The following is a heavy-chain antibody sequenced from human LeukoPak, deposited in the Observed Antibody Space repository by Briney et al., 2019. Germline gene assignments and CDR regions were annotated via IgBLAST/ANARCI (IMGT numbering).Heavy chain of an antibody. Sequence: GGSLRLSCAASGFTFSSHGMHWVRQAPGKGLEWVAVISYDGSNKYYADSVKGRFTISRDNSKNTLYLQMNSLRAEDTAVYYCAKVLGSGSPGRDAFDIWGQGTMVTVSS. CDR1: GFTFSSHG. J-gene: IGHJ3*02. V-gene: IGHV3-30*18. D-gene: IGHD1-26*01. CDR3: AKVLGSGSPGRDAFDI. CDR2: ISYDGSNK.